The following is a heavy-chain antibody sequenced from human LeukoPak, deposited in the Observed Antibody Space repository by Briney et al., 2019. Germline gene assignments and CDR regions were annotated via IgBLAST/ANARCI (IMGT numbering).Heavy chain of an antibody. D-gene: IGHD5-12*01. CDR1: GFTFSTYA. CDR3: AKERSLGTWLGDY. CDR2: ISGSGDGT. V-gene: IGHV3-23*01. J-gene: IGHJ4*02. Sequence: GGSLRLSCAASGFTFSTYAMTWVRQAPGKGLEWVSAISGSGDGTYYADSVKGRFTISRDNSKNTLYLRMNSLRADDTAIYYCAKERSLGTWLGDYWGQGTLVTVSS.